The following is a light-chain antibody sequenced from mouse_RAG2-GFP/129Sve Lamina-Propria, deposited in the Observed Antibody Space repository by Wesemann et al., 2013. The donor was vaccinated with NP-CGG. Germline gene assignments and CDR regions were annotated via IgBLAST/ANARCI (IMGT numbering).Light chain of an antibody. Sequence: DIVLTQSPATLSVTPGDSVSLSCRASQSISNNLHWYQQKSHESPRLLIKYASQSISGIPSRFSGSGSETDFTLKISRVEAEDLGVYYCLQGTYYPWTFGGGTKLEIK. CDR3: LQGTYYPWT. CDR1: QSISNN. CDR2: YAS. V-gene: IGKV5-43*01. J-gene: IGKJ1*01.